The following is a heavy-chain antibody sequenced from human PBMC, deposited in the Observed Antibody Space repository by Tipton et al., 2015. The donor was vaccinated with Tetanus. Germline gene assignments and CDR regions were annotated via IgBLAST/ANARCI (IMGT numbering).Heavy chain of an antibody. V-gene: IGHV3-11*01. Sequence: SLRLSCAASGFTFSDYYMSWIRQAPGKGLEWVAYISHGSTTIYYADSVQGRFTVSRDNANNSLFLQMNSLRGDDTAVYYCARSVAGSFDYWGQGKLVTVSS. J-gene: IGHJ4*02. CDR1: GFTFSDYY. D-gene: IGHD6-19*01. CDR3: ARSVAGSFDY. CDR2: ISHGSTTI.